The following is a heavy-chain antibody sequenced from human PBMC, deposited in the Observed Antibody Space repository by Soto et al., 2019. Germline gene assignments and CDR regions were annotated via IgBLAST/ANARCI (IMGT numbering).Heavy chain of an antibody. J-gene: IGHJ4*02. CDR1: GFSFSRYG. D-gene: IGHD3-10*01. V-gene: IGHV3-33*01. CDR3: ARGDTLPGY. Sequence: QVQLVESGGGVVQPGRSLRLSCAASGFSFSRYGMHWVRQAPGKGLEWVAIISYDGTNKYYADSVKGRFTISIDNSKNTLYLQMNSLRAEDTAVYYCARGDTLPGYWGQGTLVTVPS. CDR2: ISYDGTNK.